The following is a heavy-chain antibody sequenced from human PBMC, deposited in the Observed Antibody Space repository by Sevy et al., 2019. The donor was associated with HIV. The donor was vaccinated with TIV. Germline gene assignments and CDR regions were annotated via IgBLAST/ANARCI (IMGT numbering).Heavy chain of an antibody. CDR2: ISYDGHMK. Sequence: GGSLRLSCAASGFTFSSYAVHWVRQAPGKGLEWVAVISYDGHMKYYADSVKGRFTISRDNSKSALYIDMNSLRPDDTARYYCARGGSGSVDPVYYYYDMDVWGQGTTVTVSS. D-gene: IGHD3-10*01. CDR1: GFTFSSYA. V-gene: IGHV3-30-3*01. CDR3: ARGGSGSVDPVYYYYDMDV. J-gene: IGHJ6*02.